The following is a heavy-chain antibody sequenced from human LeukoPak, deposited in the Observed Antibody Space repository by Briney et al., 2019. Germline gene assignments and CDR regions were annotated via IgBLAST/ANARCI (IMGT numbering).Heavy chain of an antibody. CDR2: ISGSGGST. CDR3: AKDGPRAQDYYYYGMDV. Sequence: GRSLRLSCAAAGCAVSGYAMSWFRQAPGKGLEWASAISGSGGSTYYADSVKGRFTISRDNSKNTLYLQMNSLRAEDTAVYYCAKDGPRAQDYYYYGMDVWGQGTTVTVSS. V-gene: IGHV3-23*01. J-gene: IGHJ6*02. CDR1: GCAVSGYA.